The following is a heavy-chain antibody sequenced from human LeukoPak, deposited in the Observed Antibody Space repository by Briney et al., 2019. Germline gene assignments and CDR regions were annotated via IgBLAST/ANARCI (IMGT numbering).Heavy chain of an antibody. CDR2: FDPEDGET. D-gene: IGHD6-13*01. Sequence: GASVKVSCKVSGYTLTELSMHWVRQAPGKGLEWMGGFDPEDGETIYAQKFQGRVTMTEDTSTDTAYMELSSLRSEDTAVYYCATLSSSSWLFHPWGQGTLVTVPS. CDR1: GYTLTELS. V-gene: IGHV1-24*01. CDR3: ATLSSSSWLFHP. J-gene: IGHJ5*02.